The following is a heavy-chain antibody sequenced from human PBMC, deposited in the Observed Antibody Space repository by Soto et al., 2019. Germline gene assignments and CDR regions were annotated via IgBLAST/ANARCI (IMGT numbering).Heavy chain of an antibody. CDR1: GFTVSSNY. D-gene: IGHD1-7*01. CDR2: IYSGGST. CDR3: ARDRTGTTGYCFDY. Sequence: GGSLRLSCAASGFTVSSNYMSWVRQAPGKGLEWVSVIYSGGSTYYADSVKGRFTISRDNSKNTLYLQMNSLRAEDTAVYYCARDRTGTTGYCFDYWGQGTLVTVSS. V-gene: IGHV3-53*01. J-gene: IGHJ4*02.